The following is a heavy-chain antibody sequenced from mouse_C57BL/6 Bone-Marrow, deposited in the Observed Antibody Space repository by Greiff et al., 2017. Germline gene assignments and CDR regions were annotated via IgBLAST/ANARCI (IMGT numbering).Heavy chain of an antibody. CDR2: IDPEDGDT. CDR1: GFNIKDYY. V-gene: IGHV14-1*01. D-gene: IGHD1-1*01. J-gene: IGHJ1*03. CDR3: TTGYYYGSSFRWYFDV. Sequence: VQLQQSGAELVRPEASVKLSCTASGFNIKDYYMHWVKQRPEQGLEWIGRIDPEDGDTEYAPKFQGKATMTADTSSNTAYLQLSSLTSEDTAVYYCTTGYYYGSSFRWYFDVWGTGTTVTVSS.